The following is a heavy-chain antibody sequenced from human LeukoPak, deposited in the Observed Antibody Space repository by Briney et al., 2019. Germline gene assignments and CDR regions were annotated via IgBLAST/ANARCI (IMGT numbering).Heavy chain of an antibody. Sequence: PGGSLRLSCEASVSGFTFGNFGMSWVRQAPGKGLEWLSGISGSGYYTYYADSVKGRFTITRDNSKNTVYIQMNSLRAEDRAVYYCEKDGSWGEYYFYFYMDVWGKGTTVTVSS. V-gene: IGHV3-23*01. CDR1: VSGFTFGNFG. CDR3: EKDGSWGEYYFYFYMDV. D-gene: IGHD3-16*01. CDR2: ISGSGYYT. J-gene: IGHJ6*03.